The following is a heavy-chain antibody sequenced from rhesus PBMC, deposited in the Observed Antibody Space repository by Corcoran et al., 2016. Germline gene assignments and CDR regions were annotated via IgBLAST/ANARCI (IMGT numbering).Heavy chain of an antibody. CDR1: GFSLSTSGMG. V-gene: IGHV2-1*01. J-gene: IGHJ4*01. CDR3: ARRRDYYDSGYYDY. D-gene: IGHD3-28*01. Sequence: QVTLKESGPALVKPTQTLTLTCTFSGFSLSTSGMGVGWIRQPPGKPLEWLAHIYWDDDKRYSTSLKSRLTISKDTSKNQVVLTMTNMDPVDTATYYCARRRDYYDSGYYDYWGQGVLVTVSS. CDR2: IYWDDDK.